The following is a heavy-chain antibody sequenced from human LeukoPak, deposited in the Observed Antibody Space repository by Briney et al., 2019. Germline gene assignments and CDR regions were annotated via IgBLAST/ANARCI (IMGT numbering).Heavy chain of an antibody. Sequence: SETLSLTCAVYGGSFSGYYWSWIRQPPGKGLEWIGEINHSGSTNYNPSLKSRVTISVDTSKNQFSLKLSSVTAADTAVYYCARRLHYYDSSGYLLWGYYYYYMDVWGKGTTVTISS. CDR3: ARRLHYYDSSGYLLWGYYYYYMDV. CDR1: GGSFSGYY. D-gene: IGHD3-22*01. J-gene: IGHJ6*03. CDR2: INHSGST. V-gene: IGHV4-34*01.